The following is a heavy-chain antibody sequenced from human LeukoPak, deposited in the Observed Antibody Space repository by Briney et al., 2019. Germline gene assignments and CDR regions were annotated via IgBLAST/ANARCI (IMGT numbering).Heavy chain of an antibody. CDR3: ARAEPWGAFDI. V-gene: IGHV3-74*01. J-gene: IGHJ3*02. CDR1: GFTFSSYC. D-gene: IGHD7-27*01. Sequence: PGGSLRLSCAASGFTFSSYCMHWVRQAPGKGLVWVSRINSGGGNTSYADSVKGRFTISRDNAKNMLYLQMNSLRAEDTAVYYCARAEPWGAFDIWGQGTMVTVSS. CDR2: INSGGGNT.